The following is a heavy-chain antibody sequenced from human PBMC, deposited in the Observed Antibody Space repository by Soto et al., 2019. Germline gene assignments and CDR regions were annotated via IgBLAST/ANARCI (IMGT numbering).Heavy chain of an antibody. CDR1: GGSISSGGYS. D-gene: IGHD2-2*01. V-gene: IGHV4-30-2*01. CDR3: ARVIVVVPAAIGWFDP. CDR2: IYHSGST. J-gene: IGHJ5*02. Sequence: LSLTCAVSGGSISSGGYSWSWIRQPPGKGLEWTGYIYHSGSTYYNPSLKSRVTISVDRSKNQFSLKLSSVTAADTAVYYCARVIVVVPAAIGWFDPWGQGTLVTVSS.